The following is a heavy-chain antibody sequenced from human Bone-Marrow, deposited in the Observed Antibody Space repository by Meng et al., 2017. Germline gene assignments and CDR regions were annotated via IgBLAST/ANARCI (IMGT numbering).Heavy chain of an antibody. CDR1: GYSFTVYA. CDR2: INAGNGQT. Sequence: LVLAGAEGKKLGALLKLPCEAFGYSFTVYAIHWGRQAPGESLEWMGWINAGNGQTKYSERFQGRVAIARDTSANTAYMELSSLTSEDTAVYYCARGGIAAAAYSDHWGQGTLVTVSS. V-gene: IGHV1-3*01. CDR3: ARGGIAAAAYSDH. J-gene: IGHJ4*02. D-gene: IGHD6-13*01.